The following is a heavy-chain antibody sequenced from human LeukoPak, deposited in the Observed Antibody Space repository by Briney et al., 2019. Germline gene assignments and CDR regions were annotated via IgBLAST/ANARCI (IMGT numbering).Heavy chain of an antibody. Sequence: ASVKVSCRAPGYTFTSYGISWVRQAPGQGLEWMGWISAYNGNTNYAQKLQGRVTMTTGTSTSTAYMELRSLRSDETAVYYCARARGYCSGGSCRHFDYWGQGTLVTVSS. D-gene: IGHD2-15*01. J-gene: IGHJ4*02. CDR1: GYTFTSYG. CDR2: ISAYNGNT. CDR3: ARARGYCSGGSCRHFDY. V-gene: IGHV1-18*04.